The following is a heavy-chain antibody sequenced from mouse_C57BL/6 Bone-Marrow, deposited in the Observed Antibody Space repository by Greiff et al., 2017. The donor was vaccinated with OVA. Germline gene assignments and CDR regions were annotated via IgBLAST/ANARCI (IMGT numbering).Heavy chain of an antibody. Sequence: EVKLVESGGDLVKPGGSLKLSCAASGFTFSSYGMSWVRQTPHKRLEWVAPISSGGSYNYYPDSVKGRFTIYRDNAKKTLYLQMSSLKSEDTAMYYCARQLRYFDYWGQGTTLTVSS. V-gene: IGHV5-6*01. CDR3: ARQLRYFDY. CDR1: GFTFSSYG. D-gene: IGHD3-2*02. CDR2: ISSGGSYN. J-gene: IGHJ2*01.